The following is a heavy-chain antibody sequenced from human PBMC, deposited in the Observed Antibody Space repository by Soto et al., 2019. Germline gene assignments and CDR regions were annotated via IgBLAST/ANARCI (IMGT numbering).Heavy chain of an antibody. V-gene: IGHV5-51*01. CDR2: IYPGDSDT. J-gene: IGHJ6*02. Sequence: PGESLKISCKGSGYSFTSYWIGWVRQMPGKGLEWMGIIYPGDSDTRYSPSFQGQVTISADKSISTAYLQWSSLEASDTAMYYCARQSSSGWWPPIGYYYYGMDVWGQGTTVTVSS. CDR1: GYSFTSYW. CDR3: ARQSSSGWWPPIGYYYYGMDV. D-gene: IGHD6-19*01.